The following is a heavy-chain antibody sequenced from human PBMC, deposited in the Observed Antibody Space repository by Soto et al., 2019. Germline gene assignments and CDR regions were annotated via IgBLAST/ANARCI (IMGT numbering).Heavy chain of an antibody. CDR2: INAGSGNT. V-gene: IGHV1-3*01. CDR3: AKGPSLSGMDV. Sequence: ASVKVSCKASGYTFTSYAMHWVRQAPGQRLEWMGWINAGSGNTKYSQKFQGRVTITRDTSASTAYMELSSLRSEDTAVYYCAKGPSLSGMDVWGQGTTVTVSS. J-gene: IGHJ6*02. CDR1: GYTFTSYA.